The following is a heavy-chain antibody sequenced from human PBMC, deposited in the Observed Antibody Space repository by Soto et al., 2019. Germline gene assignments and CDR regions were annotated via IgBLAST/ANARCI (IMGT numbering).Heavy chain of an antibody. J-gene: IGHJ6*02. CDR2: INAGNGNT. CDR1: GYTFTSHV. V-gene: IGHV1-3*01. CDR3: ATYPQEGMDV. Sequence: ASVKVSCKASGYTFTSHVMHWVRQAPGQRLEWMGWINAGNGNTKYSQKFQDRVTITRDTSASTAYMELSSLRSEDTAVYFCATYPQEGMDVWGQGTTVTVSS.